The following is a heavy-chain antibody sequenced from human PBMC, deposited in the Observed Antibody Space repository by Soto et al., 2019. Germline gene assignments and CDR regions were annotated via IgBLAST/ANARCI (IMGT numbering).Heavy chain of an antibody. CDR3: ARDRGSGWFVY. CDR2: ISAHNGNT. Sequence: ASVKLSCKASGYTFASYCISWVRQAPGQGLEWMGWISAHNGNTNYAQKFQGRVTMTTDTSTNTGYMELRSLRSDDTAVYYCARDRGSGWFVYWGQGTRVTVSS. CDR1: GYTFASYC. D-gene: IGHD6-19*01. J-gene: IGHJ4*02. V-gene: IGHV1-18*01.